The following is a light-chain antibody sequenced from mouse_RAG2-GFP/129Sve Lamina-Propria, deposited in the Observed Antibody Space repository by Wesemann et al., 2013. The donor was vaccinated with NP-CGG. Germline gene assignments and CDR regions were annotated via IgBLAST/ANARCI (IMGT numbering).Light chain of an antibody. Sequence: DIVMTQSHKFMSTSVGDRVSITCKASQDVSTAVAWYQQKPGQSPKLLIYSASNRYTGVPDRFTGSGSGTDFTLTISNVQSEDLADYFCQQYSSYPLTFGAGTKLELK. J-gene: IGKJ5*01. CDR2: SAS. CDR1: QDVSTA. CDR3: QQYSSYPLT. V-gene: IGKV6-23*01.